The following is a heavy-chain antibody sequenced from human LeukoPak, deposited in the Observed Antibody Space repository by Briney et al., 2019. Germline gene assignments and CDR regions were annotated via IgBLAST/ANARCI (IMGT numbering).Heavy chain of an antibody. Sequence: GGSLRLSCAASGFTVNSHAMTWVRQAPEKGLEWVATISGSGGGTYYADSVKGRFTISRDDSKNTLYLQMNSLRAEDTAVYYCATTFGYDSFFDYWGQGTLVTVSS. D-gene: IGHD5-12*01. CDR1: GFTVNSHA. CDR2: ISGSGGGT. CDR3: ATTFGYDSFFDY. V-gene: IGHV3-23*01. J-gene: IGHJ4*02.